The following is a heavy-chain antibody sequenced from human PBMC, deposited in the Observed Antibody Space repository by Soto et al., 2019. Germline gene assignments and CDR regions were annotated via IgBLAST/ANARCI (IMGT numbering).Heavy chain of an antibody. J-gene: IGHJ4*02. CDR3: ARRTSGWFQGEQFDY. D-gene: IGHD6-19*01. Sequence: QVQLVQSGAEVKKPGASVKVSCKASGYTFTSYYMHWVRQAPGQGLEWMGIINPSGGSTSYAQKFQGRVTMTRDTSTSTVYMELSSLRSEDTAVYYCARRTSGWFQGEQFDYWGQGTLVTVSS. CDR2: INPSGGST. V-gene: IGHV1-46*01. CDR1: GYTFTSYY.